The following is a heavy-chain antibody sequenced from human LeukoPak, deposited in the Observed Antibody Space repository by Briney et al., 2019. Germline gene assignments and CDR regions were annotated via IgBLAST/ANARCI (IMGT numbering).Heavy chain of an antibody. V-gene: IGHV3-21*01. CDR3: ARLDRVNTYYSDTRPLDAFDI. J-gene: IGHJ3*02. CDR2: ISSGSSYI. D-gene: IGHD3-22*01. Sequence: GGSLRLSCAASGFTFSSYSMNWVRQAPGKGLEWVSSISSGSSYIYYADSMKGRFTISRDNAKNSLYLQMNSLRAEDTAVYYCARLDRVNTYYSDTRPLDAFDIWGQGTMVSVSS. CDR1: GFTFSSYS.